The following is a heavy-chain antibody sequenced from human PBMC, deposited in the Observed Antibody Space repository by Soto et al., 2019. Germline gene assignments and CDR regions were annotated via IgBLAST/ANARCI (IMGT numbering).Heavy chain of an antibody. J-gene: IGHJ6*02. D-gene: IGHD1-26*01. CDR2: IYYRGST. V-gene: IGHV4-39*01. Sequence: SEALSHSGTLAGGSISSSSYYRGWIRKPPGKGLECIGSIYYRGSTYYNPSLKSRVTIAVDTSKNQFSLKLSSVTAADTAVYYCASLSRGSYYYYNYYGMDVWGQGT. CDR3: ASLSRGSYYYYNYYGMDV. CDR1: GGSISSSSYY.